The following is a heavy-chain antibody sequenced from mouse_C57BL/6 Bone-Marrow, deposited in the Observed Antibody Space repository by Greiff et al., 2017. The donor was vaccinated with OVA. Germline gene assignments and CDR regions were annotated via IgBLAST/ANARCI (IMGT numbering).Heavy chain of an antibody. J-gene: IGHJ2*01. D-gene: IGHD2-10*02. CDR2: ISYDGSN. CDR3: ARARYGNHSNDFDY. Sequence: EVQLQQSGPGLVKPSQSLSLTCSVTGYSITSGYYWNWIRQFPGNQLELMGYISYDGSNNYNPYLKNRIAITRDTSKNQFFLKLNSVTTEDTAAYYCARARYGNHSNDFDYWGQGTTLTVSS. V-gene: IGHV3-6*01. CDR1: GYSITSGYY.